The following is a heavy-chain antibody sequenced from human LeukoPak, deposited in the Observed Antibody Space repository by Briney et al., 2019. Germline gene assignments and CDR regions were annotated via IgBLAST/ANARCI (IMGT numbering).Heavy chain of an antibody. CDR1: GGSISRGGYS. CDR2: IYHSGST. D-gene: IGHD3-22*01. V-gene: IGHV4-30-2*01. CDR3: ARAAYYYDSSGYFDI. Sequence: SETLSLTCAVSGGSISRGGYSWSWIRQPPGKGLEWIGYIYHSGSTYYNPSLKSRVTISVDRSKNQFSLKLSSVTAADTAVYYCARAAYYYDSSGYFDIWGQGTMVTVSS. J-gene: IGHJ3*02.